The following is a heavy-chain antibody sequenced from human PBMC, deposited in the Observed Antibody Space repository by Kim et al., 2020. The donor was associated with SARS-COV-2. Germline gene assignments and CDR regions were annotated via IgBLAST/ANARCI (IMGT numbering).Heavy chain of an antibody. Sequence: GGSLRLSCAASGFTFSNAWMSWVRQAPGKGLEWVGRIKSKTDGGTTDYAAPVKGRFTISRDDSKNTLYLQMNSLKTEDTAVYYCTTDVSSSWNYYGMDVWGQGTTVTVSS. J-gene: IGHJ6*02. V-gene: IGHV3-15*01. D-gene: IGHD6-13*01. CDR1: GFTFSNAW. CDR3: TTDVSSSWNYYGMDV. CDR2: IKSKTDGGTT.